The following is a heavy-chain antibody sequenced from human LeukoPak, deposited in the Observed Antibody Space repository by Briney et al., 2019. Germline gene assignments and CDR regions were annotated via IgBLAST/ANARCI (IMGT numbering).Heavy chain of an antibody. V-gene: IGHV4-59*01. D-gene: IGHD3-22*01. CDR2: IHSSGIT. CDR1: GGSISNSY. J-gene: IGHJ6*03. CDR3: AKISSGYYYYMGV. Sequence: SETLSLTCPVSGGSISNSYWSWIRQSPAEGLEWIGYIHSSGITIYNPSLKSRLTISLVTSKNQFSLKLSSVTAADTAVYYCAKISSGYYYYMGVWGKGTTVTISS.